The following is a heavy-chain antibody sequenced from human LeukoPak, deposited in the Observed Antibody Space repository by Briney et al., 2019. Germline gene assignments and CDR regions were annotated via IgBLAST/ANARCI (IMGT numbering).Heavy chain of an antibody. CDR1: GYTFTGNY. CDR2: INPNSGGT. Sequence: ASVKVSCKASGYTFTGNYMHWVRQAPGQGLEWMGWINPNSGGTRYAQKFQGRVTMTRDTSISTAYMELSRLRFDDTAVYYCARVGGDSGRGWDPADYWGQGTLVTVSS. J-gene: IGHJ4*02. CDR3: ARVGGDSGRGWDPADY. D-gene: IGHD4-17*01. V-gene: IGHV1-2*02.